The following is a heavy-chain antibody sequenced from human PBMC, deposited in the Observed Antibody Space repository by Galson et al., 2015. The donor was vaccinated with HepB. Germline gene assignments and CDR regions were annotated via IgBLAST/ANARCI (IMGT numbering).Heavy chain of an antibody. CDR2: INVNSGGT. D-gene: IGHD6-19*01. J-gene: IGHJ5*02. CDR1: GYTFSGHY. Sequence: SVKVSCKASGYTFSGHYMHWVRQAPGQGLERMGWINVNSGGTEYAQKFQGRLTVTRDTSISTAYMELSRLRYDDTALYYCARGMSVDSGPSGWYGGWLDPWGQGTLVTVSS. V-gene: IGHV1-2*02. CDR3: ARGMSVDSGPSGWYGGWLDP.